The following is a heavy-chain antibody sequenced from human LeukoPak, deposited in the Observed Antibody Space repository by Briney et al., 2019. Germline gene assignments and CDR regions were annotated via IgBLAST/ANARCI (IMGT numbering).Heavy chain of an antibody. J-gene: IGHJ4*02. V-gene: IGHV1-2*02. D-gene: IGHD1-26*01. CDR2: INPNSGGT. CDR1: GYTFTGYY. CDR3: ARVSVYRSDFDY. Sequence: ASVKVSCKASGYTFTGYYMHWVRQAPGQGLEWMGWINPNSGGTNDAQKFQGRVTMTRDTSISTAYMELSRLRSDDTAVYYCARVSVYRSDFDYWGQGTLVTVSS.